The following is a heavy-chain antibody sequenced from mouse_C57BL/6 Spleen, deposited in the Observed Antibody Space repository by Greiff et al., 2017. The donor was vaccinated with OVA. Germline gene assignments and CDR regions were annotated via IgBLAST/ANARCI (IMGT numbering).Heavy chain of an antibody. V-gene: IGHV1-63*01. D-gene: IGHD2-3*01. J-gene: IGHJ2*01. CDR3: ARERDDGYYYFDY. CDR2: IYPGGGYT. Sequence: QVQLKESGAELVRPGTSVKMSCKASGYTFTNYWIGWAKQRPGHGLEWIGDIYPGGGYTNYNEKFKGKATLTADKSSSTAYMQFSSLTSEDSAIYYCARERDDGYYYFDYWGQGTTLTVSS. CDR1: GYTFTNYW.